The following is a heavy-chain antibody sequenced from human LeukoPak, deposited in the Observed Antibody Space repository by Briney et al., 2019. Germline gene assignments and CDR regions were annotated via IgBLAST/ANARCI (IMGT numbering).Heavy chain of an antibody. CDR3: ARGGIAAAGLFDYYYYYYMDV. Sequence: SETLSLTCTVSGGSISSYYWSWIRQPAGKGLEWIGRIYTSGSTNYNPSLKSRVTMSVDTSKNQFSLKLSSVTAADTAVYYCARGGIAAAGLFDYYYYYYMDVWGKGTTVTVSS. J-gene: IGHJ6*03. CDR2: IYTSGST. D-gene: IGHD6-13*01. V-gene: IGHV4-4*07. CDR1: GGSISSYY.